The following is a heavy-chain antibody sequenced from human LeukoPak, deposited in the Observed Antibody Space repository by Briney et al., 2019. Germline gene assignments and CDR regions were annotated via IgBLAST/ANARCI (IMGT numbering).Heavy chain of an antibody. CDR2: LDHSGRT. J-gene: IGHJ4*02. D-gene: IGHD6-19*01. Sequence: PSETLSLTCAVYGGSFSGYYWSWIRQPAEKGLAWIAELDHSGRTNFNRSLKSRITISVDTSKKHFSLKLSSVTAADTAVYYCARKGLTKPLSVAVDFDSWGQGTLVTVSS. CDR1: GGSFSGYY. V-gene: IGHV4-34*01. CDR3: ARKGLTKPLSVAVDFDS.